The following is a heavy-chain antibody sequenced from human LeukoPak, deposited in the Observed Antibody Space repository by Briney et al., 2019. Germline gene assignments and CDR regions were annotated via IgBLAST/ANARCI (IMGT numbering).Heavy chain of an antibody. CDR3: ARAPYSYDTFDY. D-gene: IGHD5-18*01. Sequence: GGSLRLSCAASGFTFSSYSMNWVRQAPGKGLEWVSSISSSSSYIYYADSVKGRFTISRDNAKNSLYLQMNSLRAEDTAVYYCARAPYSYDTFDYRGQGTLVTVSS. CDR1: GFTFSSYS. V-gene: IGHV3-21*01. J-gene: IGHJ4*02. CDR2: ISSSSSYI.